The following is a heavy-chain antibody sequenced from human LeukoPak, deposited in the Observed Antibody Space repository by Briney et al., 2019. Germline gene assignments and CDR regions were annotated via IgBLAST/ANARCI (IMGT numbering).Heavy chain of an antibody. J-gene: IGHJ4*02. CDR2: ISVYNGNT. CDR1: GYTFANFG. V-gene: IGHV1-18*01. D-gene: IGHD2-2*02. CDR3: ARTCSSSSCYMVH. Sequence: ASVKVSCKASGYTFANFGITWVRQAPGQGLEWMGWISVYNGNTNCAQNLQSRVTLTTDTSTSTAYMELRSLRSDDTALYYCARTCSSSSCYMVHWGQGTLVTVSS.